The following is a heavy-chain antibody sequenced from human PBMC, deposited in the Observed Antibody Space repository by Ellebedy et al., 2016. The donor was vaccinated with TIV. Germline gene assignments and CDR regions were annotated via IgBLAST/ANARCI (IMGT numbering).Heavy chain of an antibody. CDR2: IYYSGST. CDR1: GGSISSSSYY. J-gene: IGHJ6*02. V-gene: IGHV4-39*07. D-gene: IGHD3-9*01. Sequence: SETLSLTCTVSGGSISSSSYYWGWIRQPPGTGLEWIGSIYYSGSTYYNPSLKSRVTISVDTSKNQFSLKLSSVTAADTAVYYCARGMRRYFEWLSPSGTYGMDVWGQGTTVTVSS. CDR3: ARGMRRYFEWLSPSGTYGMDV.